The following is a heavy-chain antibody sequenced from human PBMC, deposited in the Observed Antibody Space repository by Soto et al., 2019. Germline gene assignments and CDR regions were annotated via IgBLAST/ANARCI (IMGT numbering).Heavy chain of an antibody. D-gene: IGHD3-16*02. CDR1: GFIFSRAW. J-gene: IGHJ4*01. Sequence: EVQLVESGGALVKPGGSLTLSCATSGFIFSRAWMSWVRQAPGRGLEWVGHITINAGGGTTDYAAPMKGRFSILRDDSKSTLYLHMNTLRTEDTAVYYCATHRSYSSPALFDYWGHGTVVTVSS. V-gene: IGHV3-15*02. CDR3: ATHRSYSSPALFDY. CDR2: ITINAGGGTT.